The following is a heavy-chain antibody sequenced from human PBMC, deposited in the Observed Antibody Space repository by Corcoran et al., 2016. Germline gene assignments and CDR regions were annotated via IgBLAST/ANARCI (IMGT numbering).Heavy chain of an antibody. CDR2: IIPIFGTA. V-gene: IGHV1-69*01. D-gene: IGHD3-3*01. CDR1: GATFSSYA. J-gene: IGHJ6*02. CDR3: ASKNAIFGGVAYYYYYGMDV. Sequence: QVQLVQSGAEVKKPGSSVKVSCKASGATFSSYAISWVRQAPGQGLEWMGGIIPIFGTANYEQNFQGRVTITADESTSTAYMELSSLRSEDTAVYYCASKNAIFGGVAYYYYYGMDVWGQGTTVTVSS.